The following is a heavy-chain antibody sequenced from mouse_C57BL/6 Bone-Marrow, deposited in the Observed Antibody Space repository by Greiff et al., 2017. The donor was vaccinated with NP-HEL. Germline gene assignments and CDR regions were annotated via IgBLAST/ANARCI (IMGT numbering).Heavy chain of an antibody. CDR1: GYAFSSSW. CDR3: VIDGSSPWYFDV. CDR2: IYPGDGDT. Sequence: QVQLQQSGPELVKPGASVKISCKASGYAFSSSWMNWVKQRPGKGLEWIGRIYPGDGDTNYNGKFKGKATLTADKSSSTAYMQLSSLTSEDSAVYFCVIDGSSPWYFDVWGTGTTVTVSS. J-gene: IGHJ1*03. V-gene: IGHV1-82*01. D-gene: IGHD1-1*01.